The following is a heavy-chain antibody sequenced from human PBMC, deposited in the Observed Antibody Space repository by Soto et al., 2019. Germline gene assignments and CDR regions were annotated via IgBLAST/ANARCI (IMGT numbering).Heavy chain of an antibody. D-gene: IGHD6-19*01. J-gene: IGHJ4*02. Sequence: QVQLVESGGGVVQPGRSLRLSCAASGFTFSSYGMHWVRQAPGTGLEWVAVISYDGSNKYYADSVKGRFTISRDNSKNTLYLQMNSLRAEDTAVYYCAKGAVSSGWYYFDYWGQGTLVTVA. CDR1: GFTFSSYG. CDR3: AKGAVSSGWYYFDY. V-gene: IGHV3-30*18. CDR2: ISYDGSNK.